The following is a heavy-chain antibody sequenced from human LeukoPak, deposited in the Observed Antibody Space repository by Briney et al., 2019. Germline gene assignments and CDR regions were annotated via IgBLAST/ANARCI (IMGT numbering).Heavy chain of an antibody. CDR2: ISYDGSSK. CDR1: GFTFSTYA. CDR3: ARDLAYDSSGYYYVFGAFDI. Sequence: PGGSLRLSCAASGFTFSTYAMHWVRQAPGKGLEWVAVISYDGSSKYYADSVKGRFTISRDNAKNSLYLQMNSLRAEDTAVYYCARDLAYDSSGYYYVFGAFDIWGQGTMVTVSS. V-gene: IGHV3-30*04. J-gene: IGHJ3*02. D-gene: IGHD3-22*01.